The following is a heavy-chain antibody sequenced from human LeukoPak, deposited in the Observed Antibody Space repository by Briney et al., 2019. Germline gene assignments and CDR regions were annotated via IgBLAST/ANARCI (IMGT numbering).Heavy chain of an antibody. CDR1: GYTLTELS. CDR2: FDPEDGET. V-gene: IGHV1-24*01. CDR3: ATGLVDRSGYYWSLLTN. Sequence: ASVKVSCKVSGYTLTELSMHWVRQAPGKGLEWMGGFDPEDGETIYAQKFQGRVAMTEDTSTDTAYMELSSLRSEDTAVYYCATGLVDRSGYYWSLLTNWGQGTLVTVSS. J-gene: IGHJ4*02. D-gene: IGHD3-22*01.